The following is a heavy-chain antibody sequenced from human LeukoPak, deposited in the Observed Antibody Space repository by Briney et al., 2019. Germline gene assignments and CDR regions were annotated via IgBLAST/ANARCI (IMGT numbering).Heavy chain of an antibody. D-gene: IGHD1-26*01. CDR2: ISGSSNTI. Sequence: PGGSLRLSCAASGFTFNTYNMNWVRQAPGKGLEWVPYISGSSNTIYYADSVKGRFTISRDNAKNSLYLQMNSLRADDTAVYYCARDAGSYHFDYWGQGTLVTVSS. CDR3: ARDAGSYHFDY. V-gene: IGHV3-48*01. CDR1: GFTFNTYN. J-gene: IGHJ4*02.